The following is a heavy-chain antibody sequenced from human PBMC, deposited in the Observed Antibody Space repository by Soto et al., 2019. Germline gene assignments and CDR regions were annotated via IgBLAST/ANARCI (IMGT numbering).Heavy chain of an antibody. D-gene: IGHD3-3*01. Sequence: GGSLRLSCAASGCTFSDYYMSWIRQTPGKGLEWVSYITSSGSTIYYADSVKGRFTISRDNAKNSLYLQMNSLRAEDTAVYYCARAIFGVVISSSSSSWYFDLWGRGTLVTVSS. V-gene: IGHV3-11*01. CDR2: ITSSGSTI. CDR3: ARAIFGVVISSSSSSWYFDL. CDR1: GCTFSDYY. J-gene: IGHJ2*01.